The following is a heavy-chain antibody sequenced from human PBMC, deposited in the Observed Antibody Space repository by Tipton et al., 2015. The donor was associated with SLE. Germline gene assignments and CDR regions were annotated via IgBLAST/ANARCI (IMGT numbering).Heavy chain of an antibody. CDR1: GYSISSGYY. Sequence: TLSLTCTVSGYSISSGYYWGWIRQPPGKGLEWIGSIYHSGSTYYNPSLKSRVTIFVDTSKNQFSLKLSSVTAADTAVYYCARGWDYDFWSGYADYWGQGTLVTVSS. J-gene: IGHJ4*02. V-gene: IGHV4-38-2*02. D-gene: IGHD3-3*01. CDR3: ARGWDYDFWSGYADY. CDR2: IYHSGST.